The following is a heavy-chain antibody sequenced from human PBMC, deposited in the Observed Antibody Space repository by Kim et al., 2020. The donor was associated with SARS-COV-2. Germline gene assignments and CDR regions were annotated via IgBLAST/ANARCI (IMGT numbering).Heavy chain of an antibody. J-gene: IGHJ3*02. V-gene: IGHV3-48*04. CDR3: ASGSCSSTRCYRGQYYEILTGSFHAFDI. CDR1: GFTFSSYS. CDR2: ISSSSSTI. Sequence: GGSLRLSCAASGFTFSSYSMNWVRQAPGKGLEWVSYISSSSSTIYYADSVKGRFTISRDNAKNSLYLQMNSLRAEDTAVYYCASGSCSSTRCYRGQYYEILTGSFHAFDIWGQGTMVTVSS. D-gene: IGHD2-2*01.